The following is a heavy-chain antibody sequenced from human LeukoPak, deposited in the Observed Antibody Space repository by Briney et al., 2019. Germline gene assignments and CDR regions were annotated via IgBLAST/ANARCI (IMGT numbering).Heavy chain of an antibody. V-gene: IGHV4-59*01. J-gene: IGHJ5*02. D-gene: IGHD1-26*01. CDR3: ARDASFDWFDP. CDR2: IYYSGST. CDR1: GGSISSYY. Sequence: PSETLSLTXTVSGGSISSYYWSWIRQPPGKGLEWIGYIYYSGSTNYNPSLKSRVTISVDTSKNQFSLKLSSVTAADTAVYYCARDASFDWFDPWGQGTLVTVSS.